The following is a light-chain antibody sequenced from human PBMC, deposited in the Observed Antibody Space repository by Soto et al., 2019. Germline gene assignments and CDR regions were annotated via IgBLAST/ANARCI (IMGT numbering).Light chain of an antibody. Sequence: EIVLTQSPGTLSLSPGERATLSCTANQTLTTSNLAWYQQRPGQAPRLLIFAAFRRATAIPDRFSGSGSGTDFTLTISRLEPEDSAVYYCHQYDTAPRTFGQGTRVEIK. V-gene: IGKV3-20*01. CDR1: QTLTTSN. CDR3: HQYDTAPRT. J-gene: IGKJ1*01. CDR2: AAF.